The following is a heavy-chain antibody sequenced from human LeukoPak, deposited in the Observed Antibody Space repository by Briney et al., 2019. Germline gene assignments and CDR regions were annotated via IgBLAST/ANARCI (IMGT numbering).Heavy chain of an antibody. CDR2: INGGGSTT. V-gene: IGHV3-23*01. D-gene: IGHD1-14*01. CDR3: ARRTADYYFDY. CDR1: GFTFRRYA. Sequence: GGSLRLSCAASGFTFRRYAMTWVRQAPGKGLEWVSGINGGGSTTYYADSVKSRFTISRDSSNNTLNLQMNSLRAEDTAIYYCARRTADYYFDYWGQGTLVTVSS. J-gene: IGHJ4*02.